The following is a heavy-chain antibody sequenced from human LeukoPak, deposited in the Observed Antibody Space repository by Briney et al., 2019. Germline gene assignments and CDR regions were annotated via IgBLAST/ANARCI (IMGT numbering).Heavy chain of an antibody. V-gene: IGHV1-46*01. CDR1: GYTFTSYY. J-gene: IGHJ6*03. D-gene: IGHD3-10*01. CDR2: INPSGGST. CDR3: ARGVGYYGSGKRNYYYYYMDV. Sequence: ASVKVSCKASGYTFTSYYMHWVRQAPGQGLEWMGIINPSGGSTSYAQKFQGRVTMTRDMSTSTVYMELSRLRSDDTAVYYCARGVGYYGSGKRNYYYYYMDVWGKGTTVTISS.